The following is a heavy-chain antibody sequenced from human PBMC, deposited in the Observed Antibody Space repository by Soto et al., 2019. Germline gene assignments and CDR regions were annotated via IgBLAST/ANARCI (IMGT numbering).Heavy chain of an antibody. V-gene: IGHV3-23*01. CDR2: INGGDDSK. Sequence: PGGSLRLSCAASGLTFRSSPMTWFRRAPGKGMEWVRGINGGDDSKHYAESVRGRFTITRYNSKNTLLLQMNSLRDEDTAIYYCTKDSDWGIMSTTHDHGGQGTQVTVSS. CDR1: GLTFRSSP. J-gene: IGHJ4*02. CDR3: TKDSDWGIMSTTHDH. D-gene: IGHD3-16*01.